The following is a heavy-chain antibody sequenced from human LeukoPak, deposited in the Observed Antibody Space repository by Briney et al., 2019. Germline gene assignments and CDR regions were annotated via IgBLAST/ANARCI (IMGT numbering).Heavy chain of an antibody. D-gene: IGHD2-21*02. J-gene: IGHJ5*02. CDR1: GYTFNTYY. CDR2: INPSGGST. Sequence: ASVKISCKASGYTFNTYYIHWVRQAPGQGLEWMGVINPSGGSTNYAEKFQGRVTMTRDTSTSTVYMELTSLRSEDTAVYYCARSLNHCGGDCYSGVTPDPFDPWGQGTLVTVSS. V-gene: IGHV1-46*02. CDR3: ARSLNHCGGDCYSGVTPDPFDP.